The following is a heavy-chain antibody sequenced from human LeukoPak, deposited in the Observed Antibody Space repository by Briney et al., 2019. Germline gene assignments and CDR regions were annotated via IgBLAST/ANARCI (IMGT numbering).Heavy chain of an antibody. CDR1: GFTFSSYS. V-gene: IGHV3-48*04. CDR3: AREDVDTVN. CDR2: ISSSSSTI. D-gene: IGHD5-18*01. Sequence: GGSLRLSCAASGFTFSSYSMNWVRQAPGKGLEWVSYISSSSSTIYYADSVKGRFTISRDNAKNSLYLQMNSLRAEDTAVYYCAREDVDTVNWGQGTLVTVSS. J-gene: IGHJ4*02.